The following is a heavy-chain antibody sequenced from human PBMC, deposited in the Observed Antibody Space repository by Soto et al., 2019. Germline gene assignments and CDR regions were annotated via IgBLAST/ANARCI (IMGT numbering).Heavy chain of an antibody. J-gene: IGHJ4*02. V-gene: IGHV3-9*01. Sequence: EVQLVESGGGLVQPGRSLRLSCAASGFTFDDYDMHWVRQAPGKGLEWVSGISWNSGSIGYADSVKGRFTISRDNAKNSLYLQMNSLRAEDTALYYCAKAARDYYDSSGATYYFDYWGQGTLVTVSS. D-gene: IGHD3-22*01. CDR1: GFTFDDYD. CDR2: ISWNSGSI. CDR3: AKAARDYYDSSGATYYFDY.